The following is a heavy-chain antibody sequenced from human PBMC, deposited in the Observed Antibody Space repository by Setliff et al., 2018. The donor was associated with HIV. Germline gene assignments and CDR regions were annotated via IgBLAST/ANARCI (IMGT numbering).Heavy chain of an antibody. Sequence: SETLSLTCTVSGASICSGTYFWTWVRQPAGQGLEWVGHIYSIGSTKYNPSLQSRVTMSRDTSKNQFSLHLRSVTAADTATYYCASRGIVEVTISMPDEYFVHWGHGTLVTVSS. J-gene: IGHJ1*01. CDR2: IYSIGST. CDR1: GASICSGTYF. D-gene: IGHD2-15*01. V-gene: IGHV4-61*09. CDR3: ASRGIVEVTISMPDEYFVH.